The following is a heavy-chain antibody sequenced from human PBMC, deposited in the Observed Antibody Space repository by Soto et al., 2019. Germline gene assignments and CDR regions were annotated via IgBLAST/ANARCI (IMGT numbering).Heavy chain of an antibody. D-gene: IGHD2-21*02. J-gene: IGHJ4*02. Sequence: GGSLRLSCAASGFTFSTYAMNWVRQAPGKGLEWVSVISSSGGDTYYADSVKGRFTISRDNSKNTLYLQMNSLRADDTAVYYCAKFLTPRDGHNYFDFWGQGILVTVS. V-gene: IGHV3-23*01. CDR1: GFTFSTYA. CDR3: AKFLTPRDGHNYFDF. CDR2: ISSSGGDT.